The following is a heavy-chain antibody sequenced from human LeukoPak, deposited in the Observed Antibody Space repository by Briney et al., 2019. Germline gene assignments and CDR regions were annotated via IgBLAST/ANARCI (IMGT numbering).Heavy chain of an antibody. V-gene: IGHV3-15*01. Sequence: PGGSPRLSCAASGFTFSNAWMSWVRQAPGKGLEWVGRIKSKTDGGTIDYAAPVKGRFTISRDDSKKTLYLQMNSLKIEDTGVYYCTTISGSSTIRYYYYGMDVWGQGTTVTVSS. CDR2: IKSKTDGGTI. CDR1: GFTFSNAW. CDR3: TTISGSSTIRYYYYGMDV. D-gene: IGHD3-10*01. J-gene: IGHJ6*02.